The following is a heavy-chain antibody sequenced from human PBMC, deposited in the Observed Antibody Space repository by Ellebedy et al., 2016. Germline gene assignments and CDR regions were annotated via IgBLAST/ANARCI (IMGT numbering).Heavy chain of an antibody. D-gene: IGHD6-19*01. CDR2: VNPTGGSP. Sequence: ASVKVSCKASGYTFSSYYMHWVRQAPGQGLEWMGIVNPTGGSPTYAQNFQGRVTMTCDTSTSQVYMELSGLAYEDTAVYYCARDAAVSGHVYWGQGTLVTVSS. V-gene: IGHV1-46*01. CDR3: ARDAAVSGHVY. J-gene: IGHJ4*02. CDR1: GYTFSSYY.